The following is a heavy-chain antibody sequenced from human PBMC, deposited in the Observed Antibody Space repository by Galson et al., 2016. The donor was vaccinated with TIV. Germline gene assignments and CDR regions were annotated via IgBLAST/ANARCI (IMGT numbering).Heavy chain of an antibody. CDR1: GGSISNNY. CDR2: VHFSGST. V-gene: IGHV4-59*08. J-gene: IGHJ3*02. CDR3: ARRFSERLTDDDHEVFDI. D-gene: IGHD1-14*01. Sequence: ETLSLTCTVSGGSISNNYWAWIRQPPGKGLEWLGHVHFSGSTNYNPSLKSRVTTSVDTSKNQISLRLNSVTAADTAVYYCARRFSERLTDDDHEVFDIWGQGTMVTVSS.